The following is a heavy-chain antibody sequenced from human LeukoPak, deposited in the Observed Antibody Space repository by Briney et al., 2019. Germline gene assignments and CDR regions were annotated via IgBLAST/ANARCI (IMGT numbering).Heavy chain of an antibody. D-gene: IGHD6-19*01. CDR3: GRDGGSGWNKAIDY. V-gene: IGHV1-69*04. J-gene: IGHJ4*02. CDR1: GGGLRNYA. Sequence: SVKVSCKASGGGLRNYAITWVRQAPGQGLEWMGRIIPSIGSSNYVPKFQGRFTITADKSTSTVFIELSNLRSEDTAVYFCGRDGGSGWNKAIDYWGQGTLVTVSS. CDR2: IIPSIGSS.